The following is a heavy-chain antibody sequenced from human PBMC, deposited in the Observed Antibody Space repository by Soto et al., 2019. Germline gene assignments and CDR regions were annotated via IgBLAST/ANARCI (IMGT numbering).Heavy chain of an antibody. CDR1: VFTFTHYA. D-gene: IGHD3-10*01. CDR3: AKKVSGEFRNWYFDR. CDR2: ISRSGGST. Sequence: GGSLRLSCATSVFTFTHYAMSWVRQAPGKGLEWVSGISRSGGSTYYSHTVKGRFTISRDNFKNTLYLQMNSLRVDDTAVYYCAKKVSGEFRNWYFDRWVRGTLVTVS. V-gene: IGHV3-23*01. J-gene: IGHJ2*01.